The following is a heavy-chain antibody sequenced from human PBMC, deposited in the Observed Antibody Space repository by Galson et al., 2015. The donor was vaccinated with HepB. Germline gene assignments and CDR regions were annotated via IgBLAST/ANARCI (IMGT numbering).Heavy chain of an antibody. V-gene: IGHV3-33*06. D-gene: IGHD6-13*01. CDR3: AKVRSIAAAGPFDY. Sequence: SLRLSCAASGFTFSSYGMHWVRQAPGKGLEWVAVIWYDGSNKYYADSVKGRFTISRDNSKNTLYLQMNSLRAEDTAVYYCAKVRSIAAAGPFDYRGQGTLVTVSS. CDR1: GFTFSSYG. CDR2: IWYDGSNK. J-gene: IGHJ4*02.